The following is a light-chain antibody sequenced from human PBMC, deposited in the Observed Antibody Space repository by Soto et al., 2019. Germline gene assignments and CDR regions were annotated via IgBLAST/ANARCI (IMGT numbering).Light chain of an antibody. CDR3: AAWDDSLRGYV. V-gene: IGLV1-47*02. J-gene: IGLJ1*01. CDR1: SSNIGRNY. Sequence: QSVLSQPPSASGTPGQRVTISCSGSSSNIGRNYIYWYQQLPGTAPKLLIYGNTQRPSGVPDRFSGSKSGTSVSLAISGLRSEDEADYDCAAWDDSLRGYVFGTGTKLTVL. CDR2: GNT.